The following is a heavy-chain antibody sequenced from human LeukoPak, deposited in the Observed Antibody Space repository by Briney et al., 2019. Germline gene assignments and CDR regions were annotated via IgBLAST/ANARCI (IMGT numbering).Heavy chain of an antibody. J-gene: IGHJ4*02. CDR3: ARDSAMDSSGRFDY. Sequence: ASVKVSCKASGYTFTSYGISWVRQAPGQGLEWMGWISAYNGNTDYAQKLQGRVTMTTDTSTCTAYMELRSLRSDDTAAYYCARDSAMDSSGRFDYWGQGTLVTVSS. CDR1: GYTFTSYG. D-gene: IGHD6-19*01. CDR2: ISAYNGNT. V-gene: IGHV1-18*01.